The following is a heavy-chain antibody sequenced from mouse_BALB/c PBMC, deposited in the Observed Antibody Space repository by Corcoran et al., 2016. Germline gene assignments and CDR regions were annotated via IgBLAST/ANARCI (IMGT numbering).Heavy chain of an antibody. D-gene: IGHD4-1*01. V-gene: IGHV14-3*02. CDR1: GFNINDTY. CDR3: ANWDWYIDV. J-gene: IGHJ1*01. Sequence: EDQLQQSGAVLVQPGASVKLSCTASGFNINDTYMHWVKQRPEQGLEWIGRIDPANGNTKYDPKFQGKATITADTSSNTAYLQLSSLTSEDTAVYYCANWDWYIDVWGAGTTVTVSS. CDR2: IDPANGNT.